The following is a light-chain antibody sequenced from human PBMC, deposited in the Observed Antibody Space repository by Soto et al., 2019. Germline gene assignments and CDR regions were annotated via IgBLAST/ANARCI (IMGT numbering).Light chain of an antibody. CDR1: SSDLGGYKY. J-gene: IGLJ1*01. CDR3: SSYTSSSPCV. Sequence: QSALTQPASVSGSPGQSITISCTGTSSDLGGYKYVSWYQQHPGKAPKLMIYEVSNRPSGVSNRFSASKSGSTASLTISGLQAEDEADYYCSSYTSSSPCVFGTGTKLTVL. V-gene: IGLV2-14*01. CDR2: EVS.